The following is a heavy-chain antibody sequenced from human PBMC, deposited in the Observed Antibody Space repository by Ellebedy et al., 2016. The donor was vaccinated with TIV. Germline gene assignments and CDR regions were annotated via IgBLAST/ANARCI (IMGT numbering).Heavy chain of an antibody. CDR3: ARDPTRTGDSYFDL. V-gene: IGHV1-2*02. CDR2: INPNNSDT. J-gene: IGHJ2*01. Sequence: ASVKVSCKASGYTFSGYYVHWVRQAPGQGLEWMGWINPNNSDTNYAQKFQGRVTMTRDTSISTAYMDLSRLRSDDTAVYYCARDPTRTGDSYFDLWGRGTLVTVSS. CDR1: GYTFSGYY. D-gene: IGHD1-1*01.